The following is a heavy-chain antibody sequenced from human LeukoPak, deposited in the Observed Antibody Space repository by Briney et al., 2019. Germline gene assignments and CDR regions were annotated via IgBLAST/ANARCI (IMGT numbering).Heavy chain of an antibody. CDR2: INHSGST. CDR3: ARGRSTYYYGSGSKNFDY. Sequence: PSETLSLTCAVYGGSFSGYYWSWIRQPPGKGLEWIGEINHSGSTNYNPSLKSRVTISVDTCKNQFSLKLSSATAADTAVYYCARGRSTYYYGSGSKNFDYWGQGTLVTVSS. D-gene: IGHD3-10*01. V-gene: IGHV4-34*01. J-gene: IGHJ4*02. CDR1: GGSFSGYY.